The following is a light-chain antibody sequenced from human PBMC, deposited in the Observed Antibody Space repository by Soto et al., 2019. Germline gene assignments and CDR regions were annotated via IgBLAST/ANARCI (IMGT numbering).Light chain of an antibody. J-gene: IGLJ3*02. Sequence: QAVVTQGPSLTVSPGETVTLTCGSSTGAVTSGHYPYWFQQKPGQAPRTLIYDTKNKHSWTPARFSGSLLGGKAALTLSGAQPEDEAEYYCLLSYSGPRVFGGGTKLTVL. CDR3: LLSYSGPRV. V-gene: IGLV7-46*01. CDR1: TGAVTSGHY. CDR2: DTK.